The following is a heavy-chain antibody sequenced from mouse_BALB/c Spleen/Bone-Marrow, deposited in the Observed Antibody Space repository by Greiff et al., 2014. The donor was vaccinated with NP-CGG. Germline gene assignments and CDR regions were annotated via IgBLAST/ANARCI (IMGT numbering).Heavy chain of an antibody. D-gene: IGHD3-2*01. Sequence: VKLQESGPELVSPGVSVKISRKASGYTFTDYAIHWVKQSHSKRLEWIGIISTYSGNTNYNQKFEGKATMTVDKSSSTAYMELARLTSEDSAIYYCARDISGYVRAMDYWGQGTSVTVSS. CDR3: ARDISGYVRAMDY. CDR1: GYTFTDYA. V-gene: IGHV1-67*01. J-gene: IGHJ4*01. CDR2: ISTYSGNT.